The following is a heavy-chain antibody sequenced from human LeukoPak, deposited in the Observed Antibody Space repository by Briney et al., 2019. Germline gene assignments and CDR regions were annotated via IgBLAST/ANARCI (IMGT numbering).Heavy chain of an antibody. CDR1: GGSFSGDY. CDR2: INHRGGS. Sequence: SETLSLTCAVYGGSFSGDYWTWIRQSPGKGLEWRGGINHRGGSNYNTSLKSRVTISVDASKNQFFLKLNSVTAADTAVYYCTRITNDLVWRSYRSTPTYFDFWGQGSLVIVSS. CDR3: TRITNDLVWRSYRSTPTYFDF. V-gene: IGHV4-34*01. J-gene: IGHJ4*02. D-gene: IGHD3-16*02.